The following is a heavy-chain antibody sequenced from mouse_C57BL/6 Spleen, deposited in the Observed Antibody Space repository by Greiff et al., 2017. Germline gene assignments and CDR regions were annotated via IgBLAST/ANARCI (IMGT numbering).Heavy chain of an antibody. V-gene: IGHV1-19*01. CDR3: ARDGYDGDAMDY. CDR2: INPYNGGT. Sequence: VQLQQSGPVLVKPGASVKMSCKASGYTFTDYYMNWVKQSHGKSLEWIGVINPYNGGTSYNQKFKGKATLTVDKSSSTAYMELNSLTSEDSAVYYCARDGYDGDAMDYWGQGTSVTVSS. J-gene: IGHJ4*01. CDR1: GYTFTDYY. D-gene: IGHD2-2*01.